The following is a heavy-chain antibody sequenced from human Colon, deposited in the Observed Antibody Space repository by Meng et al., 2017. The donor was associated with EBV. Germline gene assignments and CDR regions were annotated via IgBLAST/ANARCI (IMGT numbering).Heavy chain of an antibody. D-gene: IGHD5-24*01. CDR3: ARGNAYNAPSFDY. CDR1: GASISSNNW. CDR2: IYHGGNT. Sequence: QVQLEEPGPGLVEPSGTLSLPCAVSGASISSNNWWSWVRQPPGKGLEWIGEIYHGGNTNYNPSLKSRVTISVDRSNDQFSLSLSSVTAADTAVYYCARGNAYNAPSFDYWGQGTLVTVSS. J-gene: IGHJ4*02. V-gene: IGHV4-4*02.